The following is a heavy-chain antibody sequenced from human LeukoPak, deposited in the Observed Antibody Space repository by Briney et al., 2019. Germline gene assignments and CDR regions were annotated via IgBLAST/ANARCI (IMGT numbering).Heavy chain of an antibody. Sequence: ASVKVSCKASGYTFTSYAMHWVRQAPGQRLEWMGWINASNGNTKYSQKFQGRVTITRDTSASTAYMELSSLRSEDTAVYYCARGDIVTYWGQGTLVTVSS. CDR1: GYTFTSYA. CDR3: ARGDIVTY. J-gene: IGHJ4*02. D-gene: IGHD5-12*01. V-gene: IGHV1-3*01. CDR2: INASNGNT.